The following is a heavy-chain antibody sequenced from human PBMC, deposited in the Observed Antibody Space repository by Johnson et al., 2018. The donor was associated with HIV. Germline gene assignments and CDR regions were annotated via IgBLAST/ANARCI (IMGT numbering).Heavy chain of an antibody. CDR3: ARYSESYPLSAFDI. V-gene: IGHV3-11*01. Sequence: QVLLVESGGALVKPGGSLRLSCAASGFKFDDNYMAWIRQSPGKGLEWVSYISSSGGTTHNADSVKGRFAISRNNADNSLFLQMNSLRAEDTALYYCARYSESYPLSAFDIWGQGTMVTVSS. J-gene: IGHJ3*02. CDR1: GFKFDDNY. D-gene: IGHD1-26*01. CDR2: ISSSGGTT.